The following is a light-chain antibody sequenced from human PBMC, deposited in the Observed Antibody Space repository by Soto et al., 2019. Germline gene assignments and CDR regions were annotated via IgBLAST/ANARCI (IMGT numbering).Light chain of an antibody. CDR3: QHYYSSPFT. J-gene: IGKJ3*01. CDR1: QSVLYTSNNKNY. Sequence: IVMTQSPDSLAVSLGERATINCKSSQSVLYTSNNKNYLAWYQHKPGQPPKLLISWASSRESGVPDRFSGSGSGTDFTPTISSLQAEDVAVYYCQHYYSSPFTFGPGTKVDIK. V-gene: IGKV4-1*01. CDR2: WAS.